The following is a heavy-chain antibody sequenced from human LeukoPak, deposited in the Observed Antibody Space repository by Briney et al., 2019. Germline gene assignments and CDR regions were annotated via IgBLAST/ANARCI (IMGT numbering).Heavy chain of an antibody. CDR1: GYSFTSYW. V-gene: IGHV5-10-1*01. J-gene: IGHJ4*02. CDR3: ASSKYYDILTGYYNGLDY. Sequence: GESLRISCKGSGYSFTSYWISWVRQMPGKGLEWMGRTDPSDSYTNYSPSFQGHVTISADKSISTAYLQWSGLKASDTAMYYCASSKYYDILTGYYNGLDYWGQGTLVTVSS. D-gene: IGHD3-9*01. CDR2: TDPSDSYT.